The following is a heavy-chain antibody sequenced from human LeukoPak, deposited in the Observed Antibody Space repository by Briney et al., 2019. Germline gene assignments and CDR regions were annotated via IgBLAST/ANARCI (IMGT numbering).Heavy chain of an antibody. D-gene: IGHD2-21*01. CDR1: GFTVSSNY. CDR3: ANSVKGDAFDI. J-gene: IGHJ3*02. CDR2: IYSGGST. V-gene: IGHV3-66*01. Sequence: PGGSLRLSCAASGFTVSSNYMSWVRQAPGKGLEWVSVIYSGGSTYYADSVKGRFTISRDNSKNTLYLQMNSLRAEDTAVYYCANSVKGDAFDIWGQGTMVTVSS.